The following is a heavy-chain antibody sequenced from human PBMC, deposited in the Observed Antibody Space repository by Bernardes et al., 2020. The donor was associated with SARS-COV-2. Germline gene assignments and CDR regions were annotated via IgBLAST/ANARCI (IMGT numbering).Heavy chain of an antibody. CDR1: GYSFSTPW. V-gene: IGHV5-51*01. CDR2: IYPGDSDT. D-gene: IGHD1-26*01. J-gene: IGHJ2*01. CDR3: ARHDALGGWYFDL. Sequence: GESLKISCQGSGYSFSTPWIAWVRQKPGYGLDWSGIIYPGDSDTTYSPTFQGQVTISADKSINTAYLQWTSLRASDTAVYYCARHDALGGWYFDLWGRGTLVTVSS.